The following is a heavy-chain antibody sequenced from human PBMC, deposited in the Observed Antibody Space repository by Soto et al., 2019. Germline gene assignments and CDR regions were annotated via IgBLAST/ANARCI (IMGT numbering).Heavy chain of an antibody. V-gene: IGHV4-39*01. CDR3: ARHLGEGYFDY. Sequence: PSETLSLTCTVSGGSISSYYWGWIRQPPGKGLEWIGSINYSGSTHYNPSLKSRVTTPVDTSKNQFSLKLSSVTAADTAVYYCARHLGEGYFDYWGQGTLVTVSS. CDR2: INYSGST. CDR1: GGSISSYY. J-gene: IGHJ4*02.